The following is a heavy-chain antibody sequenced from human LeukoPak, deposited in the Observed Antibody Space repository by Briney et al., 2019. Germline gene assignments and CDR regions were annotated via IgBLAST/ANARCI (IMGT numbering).Heavy chain of an antibody. J-gene: IGHJ4*02. CDR1: GFTFSTYC. Sequence: GGSLRLSCAASGFTFSTYCMHWVRQTPGKGPMWVSRICPDGTVTNYADSVKARFIISRDNARNTVYLQMNSLRVEDTAVYYCVRDFRSADYWGQGTLVTVSS. V-gene: IGHV3-74*01. CDR3: VRDFRSADY. CDR2: ICPDGTVT.